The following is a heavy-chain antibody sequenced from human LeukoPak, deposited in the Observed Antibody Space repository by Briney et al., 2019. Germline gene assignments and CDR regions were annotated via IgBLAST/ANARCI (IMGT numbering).Heavy chain of an antibody. D-gene: IGHD3-22*01. CDR1: GGSISSYY. CDR3: ARLGRGDYDYDSSGYQNWFDP. Sequence: SETLSLTCTVSGGSISSYYWSWIRQPPGKGLEWIGYIYYSGSTNYNPSLNSRVTISVDTSKNQFSLKLSSVTAADTAVYYCARLGRGDYDYDSSGYQNWFDPWGQGTLITVSS. V-gene: IGHV4-59*08. J-gene: IGHJ5*02. CDR2: IYYSGST.